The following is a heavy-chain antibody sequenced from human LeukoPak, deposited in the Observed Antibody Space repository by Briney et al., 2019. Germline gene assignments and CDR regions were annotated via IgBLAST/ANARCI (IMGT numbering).Heavy chain of an antibody. Sequence: SETLSLTCTVSGDSISSYYWSWIRQPAGKGLEWIGRIYTSGSTNYNPSLKSRVTMSVDTSKNQFSLKLSSVTAADTAVYYCARAGVLLWFGELADAFDIWGQGTMVTVSS. V-gene: IGHV4-4*07. CDR3: ARAGVLLWFGELADAFDI. CDR1: GDSISSYY. J-gene: IGHJ3*02. CDR2: IYTSGST. D-gene: IGHD3-10*01.